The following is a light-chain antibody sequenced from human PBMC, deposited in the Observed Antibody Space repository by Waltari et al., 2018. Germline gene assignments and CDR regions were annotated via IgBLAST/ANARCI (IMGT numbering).Light chain of an antibody. J-gene: IGLJ2*01. CDR2: EVT. Sequence: QSALTQPASVSGSPGQYSAIACLGTSSDFGANNFLSWYQQHPVRAPRLMIHEVTKRPSGVSTRFSGSKSGNTASLTISGLQAEDEADYYCCSYTTIGPVLIGGGTKVTVL. CDR1: SSDFGANNF. V-gene: IGLV2-23*02. CDR3: CSYTTIGPVL.